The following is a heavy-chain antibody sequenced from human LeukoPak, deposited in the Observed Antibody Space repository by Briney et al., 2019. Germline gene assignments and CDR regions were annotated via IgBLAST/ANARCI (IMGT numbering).Heavy chain of an antibody. J-gene: IGHJ6*03. CDR2: ISSSGSTM. D-gene: IGHD1-14*01. Sequence: GGSLRLSCAASGFTFSSYTMNWVRQAPGKGLEWVSYISSSGSTMYYADSVKGRFTISRDNAKNSLSLQMNSLRAEDTAVYYCARSPAGANYYLDVWGKGTTVTISS. CDR1: GFTFSSYT. V-gene: IGHV3-48*04. CDR3: ARSPAGANYYLDV.